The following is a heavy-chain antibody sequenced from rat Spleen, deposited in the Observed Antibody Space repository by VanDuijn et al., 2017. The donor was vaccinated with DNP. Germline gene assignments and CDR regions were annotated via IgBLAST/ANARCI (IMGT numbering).Heavy chain of an antibody. CDR2: IRYDGGST. V-gene: IGHV5-22*01. J-gene: IGHJ2*01. CDR3: ARWNSGHFDY. D-gene: IGHD4-3*01. Sequence: EVRQVESGGGLVQPGGSLKLSCVGSGLTFGLYNIAWVRQAPTKGLEWVAYIRYDGGSTYYGDSVKGRFTISRDNAKSTLYLQMNSLRSEDMATYYCARWNSGHFDYWGQGVMVTVSS. CDR1: GLTFGLYN.